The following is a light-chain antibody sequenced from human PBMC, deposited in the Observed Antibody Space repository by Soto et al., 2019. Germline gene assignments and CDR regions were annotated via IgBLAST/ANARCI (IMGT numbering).Light chain of an antibody. CDR2: EVY. J-gene: IGLJ1*01. V-gene: IGLV2-8*01. CDR1: SSDVGGYNY. CDR3: NSYAGSNIV. Sequence: QSVLTQPPSASGSPGQSVTISCTGTSSDVGGYNYVSWYQQHPGQAPKLMIYEVYKRHSGVPDRFTGSKSGNTASLTVSGLQAEDEADYYCNSYAGSNIVFGTGTKVTVL.